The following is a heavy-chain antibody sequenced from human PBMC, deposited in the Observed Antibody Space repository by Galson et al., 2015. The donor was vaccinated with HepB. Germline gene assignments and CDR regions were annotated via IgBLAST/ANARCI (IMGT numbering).Heavy chain of an antibody. CDR2: TYYRSKWYS. V-gene: IGHV6-1*01. D-gene: IGHD3-10*01. J-gene: IGHJ6*02. CDR1: GDSVSRDTVG. CDR3: TRVAHLGRGMNV. Sequence: CAISGDSVSRDTVGWNWIRQSPSRGLEWLGRTYYRSKWYSDYAISGKSRIIINADSSTNQFFLQLNSVIPEDTAVYYCTRVAHLGRGMNVWGQGTTVTVSS.